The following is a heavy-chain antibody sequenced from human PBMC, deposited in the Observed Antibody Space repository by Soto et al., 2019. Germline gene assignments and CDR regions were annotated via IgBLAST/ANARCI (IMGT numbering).Heavy chain of an antibody. CDR2: INHSGST. Sequence: SETLSLTCAVYGGSLSGYYWSWIRQPPGKGLEWIGEINHSGSTNYNPSLKSRVTISVDTSKNQFSLKLSSVTAADTAVYYCARSDELLYFDYWGQGTLVTVSS. CDR3: ARSDELLYFDY. V-gene: IGHV4-34*01. D-gene: IGHD2-15*01. J-gene: IGHJ4*02. CDR1: GGSLSGYY.